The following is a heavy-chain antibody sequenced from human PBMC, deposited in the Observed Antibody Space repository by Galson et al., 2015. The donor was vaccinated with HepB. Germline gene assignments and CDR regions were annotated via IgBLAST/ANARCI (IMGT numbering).Heavy chain of an antibody. CDR2: IIPIFGTA. CDR1: GGTFSSYA. CDR3: ARSRGGTTVNWPPHKNYYYYGMDV. V-gene: IGHV1-69*06. J-gene: IGHJ6*02. Sequence: SVKVSCKASGGTFSSYAISWVRQAPGQGLEWMGGIIPIFGTANYAQKFQGRVTITADKSTSTAYMELSSLRSEDTAVYYCARSRGGTTVNWPPHKNYYYYGMDVWGQGTTVTVSS. D-gene: IGHD4-11*01.